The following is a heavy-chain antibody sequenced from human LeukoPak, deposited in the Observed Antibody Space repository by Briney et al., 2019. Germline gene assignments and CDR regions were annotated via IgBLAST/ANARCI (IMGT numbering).Heavy chain of an antibody. Sequence: SETLSLTCAVYGGSFSDYYWTWIRQPPGKGLEWIGEINHSGRTNYNPSLNSRVISVDTSKIQFSLKLISVTTADTAVYYCTRPARYSDSWGQGTLVTVSS. CDR3: TRPARYSDS. CDR1: GGSFSDYY. J-gene: IGHJ4*02. V-gene: IGHV4-34*01. CDR2: INHSGRT. D-gene: IGHD5-12*01.